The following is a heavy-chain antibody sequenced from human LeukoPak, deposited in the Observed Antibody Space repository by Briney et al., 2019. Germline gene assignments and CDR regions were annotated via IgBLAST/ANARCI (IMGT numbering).Heavy chain of an antibody. D-gene: IGHD4-23*01. J-gene: IGHJ3*02. CDR2: IYYSGST. Sequence: SETLSLTCTVSDDSISDYYWSWIRQPPGKGLEWFGYIYYSGSTNYNPSLKSRVTISVDTSKNQFSLKLSSVTAADTAVYYCARPRPGGKLRRGAFDIWGQGTMVTVSS. CDR1: DDSISDYY. V-gene: IGHV4-59*01. CDR3: ARPRPGGKLRRGAFDI.